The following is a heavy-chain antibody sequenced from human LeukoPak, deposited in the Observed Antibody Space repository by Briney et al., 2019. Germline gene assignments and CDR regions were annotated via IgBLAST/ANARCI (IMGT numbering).Heavy chain of an antibody. J-gene: IGHJ4*02. V-gene: IGHV3-30*04. CDR1: GFTFSSYA. CDR3: ARASLTYYDFWSGYYGYFDY. CDR2: ISYDGSNK. Sequence: GGSLRLSCAASGFTFSSYAMHWVRQAPGKGLEWVAVISYDGSNKYYADSVKGRFTISRDNSKNTLYLQMNSLRAEDTAVYYCARASLTYYDFWSGYYGYFDYWGQGTLVTVSS. D-gene: IGHD3-3*01.